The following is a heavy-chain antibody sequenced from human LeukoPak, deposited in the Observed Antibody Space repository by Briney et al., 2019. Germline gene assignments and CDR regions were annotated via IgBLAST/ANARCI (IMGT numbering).Heavy chain of an antibody. CDR2: ISYDGSNK. D-gene: IGHD3-16*02. V-gene: IGHV3-30*03. CDR1: GFTFSSYG. CDR3: TRLYTFGGVIVPN. Sequence: PGRSLRLSCAASGFTFSSYGMHWVRQAPGKGLEWVAVISYDGSNKYYADSVKGRFTISRDNSKNTLYLQMNSLKTEDTAVYYCTRLYTFGGVIVPNWGQGTLVTVSS. J-gene: IGHJ4*02.